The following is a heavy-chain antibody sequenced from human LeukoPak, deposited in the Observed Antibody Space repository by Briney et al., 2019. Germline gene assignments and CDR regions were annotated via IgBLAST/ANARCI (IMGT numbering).Heavy chain of an antibody. Sequence: SETLSLTCAVYGGSFNDYYWSWIRQPPGKGLEWIGSIYYSGSTYYNPSLKSRVTISVDTSKNQFSLKLSSVTAADTAVYYCARDRLSGPHYDYWGQGTLVTVSS. J-gene: IGHJ4*02. CDR2: IYYSGST. V-gene: IGHV4-34*01. D-gene: IGHD1-14*01. CDR1: GGSFNDYY. CDR3: ARDRLSGPHYDY.